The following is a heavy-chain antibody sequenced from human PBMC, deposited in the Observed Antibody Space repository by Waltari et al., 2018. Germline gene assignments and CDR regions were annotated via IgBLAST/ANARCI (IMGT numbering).Heavy chain of an antibody. CDR3: ARDRSHRYYNWFDP. D-gene: IGHD2-21*01. V-gene: IGHV4-59*01. CDR1: GGSISSYY. CDR2: IYYSGST. Sequence: QVQLQESGPGLVKPSETLSLTCTVSGGSISSYYWSWLRQPPGKGLEWIGYIYYSGSTNYNPSLKSRVTISVDTSKNQFSLKLSSVTAADTAVYYCARDRSHRYYNWFDPWGQGTLVTVSS. J-gene: IGHJ5*02.